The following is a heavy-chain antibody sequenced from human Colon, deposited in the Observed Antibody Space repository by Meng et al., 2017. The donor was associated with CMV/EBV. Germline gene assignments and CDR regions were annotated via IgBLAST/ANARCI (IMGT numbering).Heavy chain of an antibody. V-gene: IGHV3-21*04. Sequence: GGSLRLSCVASGFTFRIYTMNWVRQAPGKGLEWVASIGGGSSFIHYADSVKGRFTVSRDNINNLLVLQLNSLRSDDSALYYCAKGTAATTVPDFDSWGQGTLVTVSS. CDR2: IGGGSSFI. J-gene: IGHJ4*02. CDR3: AKGTAATTVPDFDS. CDR1: GFTFRIYT. D-gene: IGHD4-17*01.